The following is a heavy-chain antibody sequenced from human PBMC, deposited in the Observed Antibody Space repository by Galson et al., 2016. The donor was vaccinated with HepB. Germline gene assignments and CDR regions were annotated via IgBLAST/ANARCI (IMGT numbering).Heavy chain of an antibody. CDR3: AKDLMPDYDILPAYYIPDSFDS. Sequence: SLRLSCAASGFTFSTYAMTWVRQAPGKGLDWVSAISGSGDSPSYSDSVKGRLTTSRDNSKNTLYLLMNSLRAEDTAIYYCAKDLMPDYDILPAYYIPDSFDSWGQGTLVTVSS. CDR1: GFTFSTYA. J-gene: IGHJ4*02. D-gene: IGHD3-9*01. CDR2: ISGSGDSP. V-gene: IGHV3-23*01.